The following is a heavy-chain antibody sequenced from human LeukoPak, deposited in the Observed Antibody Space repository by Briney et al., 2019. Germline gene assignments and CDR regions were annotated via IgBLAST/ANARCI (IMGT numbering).Heavy chain of an antibody. CDR2: IIPIFGIA. V-gene: IGHV1-69*04. Sequence: SVKVSCKASGGTFSSYDISWVRQAPGQGLEWMGRIIPIFGIANYAQKFQGRVTITADKSTSTAYMELSSLRSEDTAVYYCARSLWFGESRGGSLSSNWFDPWGQGTLVTVSS. CDR3: ARSLWFGESRGGSLSSNWFDP. CDR1: GGTFSSYD. D-gene: IGHD3-10*01. J-gene: IGHJ5*02.